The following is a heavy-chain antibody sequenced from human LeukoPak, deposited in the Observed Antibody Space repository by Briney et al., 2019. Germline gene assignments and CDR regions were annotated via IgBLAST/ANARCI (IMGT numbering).Heavy chain of an antibody. V-gene: IGHV3-30*18. CDR2: MSYDGSNK. J-gene: IGHJ3*02. Sequence: GGSLRLSCAASGFTISSYGMHWVRQAPGKGLEWVAVMSYDGSNKYYADSVKGRFTISRDNSKNTLYLQMNSLRAEDTAVYYCAKGRTFDIWGQGTMVTVSS. CDR3: AKGRTFDI. CDR1: GFTISSYG.